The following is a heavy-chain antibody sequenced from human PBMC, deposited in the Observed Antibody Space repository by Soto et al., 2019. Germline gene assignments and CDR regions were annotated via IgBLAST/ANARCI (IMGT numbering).Heavy chain of an antibody. CDR3: AKDQRLPSQRSTIDY. Sequence: EVELLESGGGLVRPGGSLRLSCAASRFTFSSYIMNWVRQAPGKGLEWVAAITNSGGNTYYADSVKGRFTISRDNSKSRLYLQMNSLRAEDTAVYYCAKDQRLPSQRSTIDYWGQGTLGTVSS. CDR2: ITNSGGNT. D-gene: IGHD5-18*01. CDR1: RFTFSSYI. J-gene: IGHJ4*02. V-gene: IGHV3-23*01.